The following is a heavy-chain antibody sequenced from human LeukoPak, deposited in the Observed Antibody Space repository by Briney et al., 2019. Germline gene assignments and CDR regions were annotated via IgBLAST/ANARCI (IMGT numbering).Heavy chain of an antibody. CDR1: GFTFSSYG. CDR2: ISNDGSKK. Sequence: GGSLRLSCAASGFTFSSYGMHWVRQAPGKGLEWVAVISNDGSKKYYADSVKGRFTISRDNSKNTLSLQVSSLRAGDTAVYYCAKDRYSYAFEYSDSWGQGTLVTVSS. J-gene: IGHJ4*02. D-gene: IGHD5-18*01. CDR3: AKDRYSYAFEYSDS. V-gene: IGHV3-30*18.